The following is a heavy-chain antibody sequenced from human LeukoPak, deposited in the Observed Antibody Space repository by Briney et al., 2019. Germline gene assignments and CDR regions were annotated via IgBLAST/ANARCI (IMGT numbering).Heavy chain of an antibody. D-gene: IGHD3-3*01. CDR2: INSDGSST. CDR1: GFTFSSYW. CDR3: ARVKYYDFWSGYSFDY. Sequence: GGSLRLSCAASGFTFSSYWMHWVRQAPGKGLVWVSRINSDGSSTSYADSVKGRFTISRDNAKNTLYLQMNSLRAEDTAVYYCARVKYYDFWSGYSFDYWGQGTLVTVSS. J-gene: IGHJ4*02. V-gene: IGHV3-74*01.